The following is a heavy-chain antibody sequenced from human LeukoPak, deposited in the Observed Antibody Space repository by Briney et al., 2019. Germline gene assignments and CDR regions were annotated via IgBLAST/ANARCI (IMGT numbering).Heavy chain of an antibody. CDR2: IYPNDSDI. J-gene: IGHJ3*01. CDR1: GYNFSNYW. V-gene: IGHV5-51*01. CDR3: ARPNITYYYDSSGYDGFDV. D-gene: IGHD3-22*01. Sequence: GGSLKISCKGSGYNFSNYWIAWVRQMPGKGLEWMGIIYPNDSDIRYRPSFQGQVSISADKSINTAYLQWSSLKASDTAMYFCARPNITYYYDSSGYDGFDVWGQGTMVTVSS.